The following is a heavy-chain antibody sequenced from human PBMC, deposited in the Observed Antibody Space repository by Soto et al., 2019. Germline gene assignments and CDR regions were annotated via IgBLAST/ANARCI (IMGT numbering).Heavy chain of an antibody. CDR3: ARTDSSGPGPYYYDYGMDV. CDR1: GGTFSSYA. V-gene: IGHV1-69*13. CDR2: IIPIFGTA. D-gene: IGHD3-22*01. J-gene: IGHJ6*02. Sequence: GASVKVSCKASGGTFSSYAISWVRQAPGQGLEWMGGIIPIFGTANYAQKFQGRVTITADESTSTAYMELSSLRSEDTAVYYCARTDSSGPGPYYYDYGMDVWGQGTTVTVSS.